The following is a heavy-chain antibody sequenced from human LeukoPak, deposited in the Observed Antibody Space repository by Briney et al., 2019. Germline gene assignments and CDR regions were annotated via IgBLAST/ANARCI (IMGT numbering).Heavy chain of an antibody. CDR1: GYTFTSYY. CDR3: ARDRRDYYDSSEPDAFDI. D-gene: IGHD3-22*01. V-gene: IGHV1-46*01. CDR2: INPSGGST. Sequence: ASVKVSCKASGYTFTSYYMRWVRQAPGQGLEWMGIINPSGGSTSYAQKFQGRVTMTRDMSTSTVYMELSSLRSEDTAVYYCARDRRDYYDSSEPDAFDIWGQGTMVTVSS. J-gene: IGHJ3*02.